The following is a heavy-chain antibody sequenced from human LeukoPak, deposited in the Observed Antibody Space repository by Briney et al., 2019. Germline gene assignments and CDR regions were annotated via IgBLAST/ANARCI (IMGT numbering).Heavy chain of an antibody. V-gene: IGHV4-59*01. CDR1: GDSISNYY. CDR3: ARGYSSTMDV. CDR2: NSYGGST. J-gene: IGHJ6*02. Sequence: SETLSLTCTVSGDSISNYYWSWIRQPPGKGLEWIGWIGYNSYGGSTNYNPSLESRVTISVDTSKNQFSLKVSSVTAADTAVYYCARGYSSTMDVWGQGTTVTVS. D-gene: IGHD6-19*01.